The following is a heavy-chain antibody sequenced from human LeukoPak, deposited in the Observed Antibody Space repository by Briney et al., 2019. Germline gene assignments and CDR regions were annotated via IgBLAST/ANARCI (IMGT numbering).Heavy chain of an antibody. CDR2: ISGSGNVT. Sequence: PGGTLKLSCVGSGFTFAEDAMTWGREAPGKGLEWVSGISGSGNVTSYAESARGRFTIPRDSSKRTLYLQIDLLRHRDTPLYYCAKDRAGANWGQGTLVLVSS. V-gene: IGHV3-23*01. J-gene: IGHJ4*02. CDR3: AKDRAGAN. CDR1: GFTFAEDA.